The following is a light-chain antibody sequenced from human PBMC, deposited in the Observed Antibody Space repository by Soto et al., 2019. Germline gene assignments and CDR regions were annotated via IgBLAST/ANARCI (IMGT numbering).Light chain of an antibody. Sequence: EIVLTQSPGTLSLSPGERATLSCRASQSVIYSYVAWYQQKPGQAPRLLIYGASFGATGIPDRFSGRGSGTDFTLTISRLEPEDFAVYYCQHYDTSSPWTFGQGTKVEIK. J-gene: IGKJ1*01. CDR2: GAS. V-gene: IGKV3-20*01. CDR1: QSVIYSY. CDR3: QHYDTSSPWT.